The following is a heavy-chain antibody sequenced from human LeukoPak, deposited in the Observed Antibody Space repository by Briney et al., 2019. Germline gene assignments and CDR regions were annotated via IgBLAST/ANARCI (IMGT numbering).Heavy chain of an antibody. V-gene: IGHV3-33*06. Sequence: PGTSLGLACVASGFSFNTYGMHWVRQAPGKGLDWVAVIWYDGTNANYADSVKGRFTISRDNSKNMLYLQMNSLRAEDTAVYYCAKEIRFWSGIWNFDYWGQGTLVTVSS. CDR2: IWYDGTNA. J-gene: IGHJ4*02. CDR3: AKEIRFWSGIWNFDY. CDR1: GFSFNTYG. D-gene: IGHD3-3*01.